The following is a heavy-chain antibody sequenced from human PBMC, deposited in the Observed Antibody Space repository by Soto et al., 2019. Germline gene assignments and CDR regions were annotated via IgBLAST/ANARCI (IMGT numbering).Heavy chain of an antibody. CDR1: GGTFSSYA. J-gene: IGHJ4*02. CDR3: ARGLFEEYYYDSSGHAY. CDR2: LSAYNGNT. D-gene: IGHD3-22*01. Sequence: ASVMVSCKASGGTFSSYAISWVRQAPGQGLESMGWLSAYNGNTNSAQKLQGRVTMTTDKSTSTAYMELRSLRSDDTAVYYCARGLFEEYYYDSSGHAYSGQGTFDNISS. V-gene: IGHV1-18*01.